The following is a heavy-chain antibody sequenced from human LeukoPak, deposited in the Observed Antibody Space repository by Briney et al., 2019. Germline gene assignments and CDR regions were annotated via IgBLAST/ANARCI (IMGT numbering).Heavy chain of an antibody. J-gene: IGHJ4*02. CDR1: GFTFATYA. CDR2: ISASGAST. Sequence: GGSLRLSCAASGFTFATYAMSWVRQAPGKGLEWVSAISASGASTYHADSVKGRFTISRDNSKNTLYLQMNSLRAEDTAVYYCAKSSSSSWYVPFDYWGQGTLVTVSS. D-gene: IGHD6-13*01. CDR3: AKSSSSSWYVPFDY. V-gene: IGHV3-23*01.